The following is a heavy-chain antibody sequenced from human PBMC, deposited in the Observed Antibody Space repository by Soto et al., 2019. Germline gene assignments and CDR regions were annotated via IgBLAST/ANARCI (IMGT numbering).Heavy chain of an antibody. CDR2: ISGSGGST. CDR1: GLTFSSYV. CDR3: ARGYCSGDTCYHIDY. V-gene: IGHV3-23*01. D-gene: IGHD2-15*01. Sequence: GGSMRLXCSASGLTFSSYVMRWVRQAPGKGLEWVSSISGSGGSTYYTDSVKGRFTISRDNSKNTVYLQMNSLRAEDTAVYFCARGYCSGDTCYHIDYWGQGTLVTVSS. J-gene: IGHJ4*02.